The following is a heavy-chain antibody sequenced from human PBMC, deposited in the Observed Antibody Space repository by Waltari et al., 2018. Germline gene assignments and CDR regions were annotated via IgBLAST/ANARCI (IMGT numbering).Heavy chain of an antibody. J-gene: IGHJ4*02. CDR2: IKEDDSEK. CDR1: ELNFHNYW. Sequence: EVQLVESGGGLVQPEGSLTLSCATSELNFHNYWMTWVRQAPGKGLEWVANIKEDDSEKYYLGSVKGRFTISRDSAKNSVYLQMNSLRAEDTALYYCARGAGFLIDYWGQGTLVTVSS. V-gene: IGHV3-7*04. CDR3: ARGAGFLIDY.